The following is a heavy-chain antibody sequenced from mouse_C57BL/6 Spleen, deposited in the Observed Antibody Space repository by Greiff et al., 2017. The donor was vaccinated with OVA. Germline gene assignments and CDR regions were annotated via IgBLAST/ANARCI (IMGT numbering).Heavy chain of an antibody. CDR1: GYTFTDYN. CDR2: INPNNGGT. Sequence: EVQLQQSGPELVKPGASVKIPCKASGYTFTDYNMDWVKQSHGKSLEWIGDINPNNGGTIYNQKFKGKATLTVDKSSSTAYMELRSLTSEDTAVYYCARWDGSSFAYWGQGTLVTVSA. CDR3: ARWDGSSFAY. V-gene: IGHV1-18*01. J-gene: IGHJ3*01. D-gene: IGHD2-3*01.